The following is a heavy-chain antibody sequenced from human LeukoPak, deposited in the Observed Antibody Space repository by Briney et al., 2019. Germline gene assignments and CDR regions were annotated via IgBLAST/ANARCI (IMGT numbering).Heavy chain of an antibody. CDR3: AKVYRAGELLGLDY. J-gene: IGHJ4*02. D-gene: IGHD1-26*01. CDR2: ISGSGGST. CDR1: GFTFCSYA. V-gene: IGHV3-23*01. Sequence: GGSLRLSCAASGFTFCSYAMSWVRQAPGKGLEWVSAISGSGGSTYYADSVKGRFTISRDNSKNTLYLQMNSLRAEDTAVYYCAKVYRAGELLGLDYWGQGTLVTVSS.